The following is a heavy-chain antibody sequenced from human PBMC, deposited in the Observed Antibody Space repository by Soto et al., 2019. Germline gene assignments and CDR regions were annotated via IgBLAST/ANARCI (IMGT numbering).Heavy chain of an antibody. CDR3: ARDTYYYDSSGYYLTVAYYFDY. D-gene: IGHD3-22*01. J-gene: IGHJ4*02. V-gene: IGHV3-33*01. CDR1: GFTFSSYG. CDR2: IWYDGSNK. Sequence: QVQLVESGGGVVQPGRSLRLSCAAPGFTFSSYGMHWVRQAPGKGLEWVAVIWYDGSNKYYADSVKGRFTISRDNSKNTLYLQMNSLRAEDTAVYYCARDTYYYDSSGYYLTVAYYFDYWGQGTLVTVSS.